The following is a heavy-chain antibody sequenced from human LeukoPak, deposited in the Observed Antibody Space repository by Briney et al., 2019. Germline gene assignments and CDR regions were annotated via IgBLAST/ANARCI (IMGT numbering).Heavy chain of an antibody. CDR3: ARVGPWGSFDY. Sequence: ASVKVSCKASGYTFTSCYMHWVRQAPGQGLEWMGIINPSGGSTSYAQKFQGRVTMTRDTSTSAVYMELSSLRSEDTAVYYCARVGPWGSFDYWGQGTLVTVSS. CDR2: INPSGGST. CDR1: GYTFTSCY. J-gene: IGHJ4*02. D-gene: IGHD7-27*01. V-gene: IGHV1-46*03.